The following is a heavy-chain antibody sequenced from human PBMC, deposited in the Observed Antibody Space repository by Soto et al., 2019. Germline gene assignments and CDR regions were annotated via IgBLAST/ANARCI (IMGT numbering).Heavy chain of an antibody. CDR3: AKDMEARGGYDYGFDY. J-gene: IGHJ4*02. D-gene: IGHD5-12*01. CDR2: ISYDGSNK. V-gene: IGHV3-30*18. Sequence: GGSLRLSCAASGFTFSSYGMHWVRQAPGKGLEWVAVISYDGSNKYYADSVKGRFTISRDNSKNTLYLQMNSLRAEDTAVYYCAKDMEARGGYDYGFDYWGQGTLVTVSS. CDR1: GFTFSSYG.